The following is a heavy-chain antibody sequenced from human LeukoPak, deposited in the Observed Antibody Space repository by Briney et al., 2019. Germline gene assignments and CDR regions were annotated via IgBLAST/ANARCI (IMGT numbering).Heavy chain of an antibody. J-gene: IGHJ4*02. CDR3: AKSSITMIVVVTPQDY. CDR1: GFTLSSYA. CDR2: ISGSGGST. V-gene: IGHV3-23*01. Sequence: GGSLRLSCAASGFTLSSYATHWVRQAPGQGLEWVSAISGSGGSTYYADSVKGRFTISRDNSKNTLYLQMNSLRAEDTAVYYCAKSSITMIVVVTPQDYWGRGTLVTVSS. D-gene: IGHD3-22*01.